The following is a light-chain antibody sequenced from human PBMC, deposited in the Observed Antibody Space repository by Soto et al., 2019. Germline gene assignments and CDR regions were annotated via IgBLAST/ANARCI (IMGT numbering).Light chain of an antibody. CDR3: QQYYSSPLT. CDR2: WAS. V-gene: IGKV4-1*01. CDR1: QSVLYSSNNRNY. Sequence: DIVMTQSPDSLAVSLGERATINCKSSQSVLYSSNNRNYLAWYQQKPGQPPKLLIYWASTRESGVPDRLSGSGSGTDFTLTISSLQAVDVAVYYCQQYYSSPLTFGGGTKVEIK. J-gene: IGKJ4*01.